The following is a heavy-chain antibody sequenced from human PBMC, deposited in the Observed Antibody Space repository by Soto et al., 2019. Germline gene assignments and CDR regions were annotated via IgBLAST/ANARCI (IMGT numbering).Heavy chain of an antibody. Sequence: ASVKVSCKASGYTFTRYYMHWVRQAPGQGLEWMGVIDPSAGSTTNAQTFRGRVTMTRDTSTSTVYMELSSLRSEDTAVYYCARDWRDGYPYYFDYWGQGTLVTVSS. D-gene: IGHD5-12*01. CDR1: GYTFTRYY. V-gene: IGHV1-46*01. CDR3: ARDWRDGYPYYFDY. J-gene: IGHJ4*02. CDR2: IDPSAGST.